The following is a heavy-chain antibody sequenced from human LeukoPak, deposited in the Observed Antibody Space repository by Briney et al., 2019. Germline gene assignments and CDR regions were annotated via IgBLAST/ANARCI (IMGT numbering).Heavy chain of an antibody. CDR1: GGSISPYY. D-gene: IGHD3-10*01. CDR2: IYHSGST. V-gene: IGHV4-59*01. CDR3: ARVTLGFGAGFDY. Sequence: PSETLSLTCTGSGGSISPYYWSWIRQPPGKGLECVGYIYHSGSTNYNPSLKSRLTISVDTSKNQFSLKLSSVTAADTAMYYCARVTLGFGAGFDYWGQGTLVTVSS. J-gene: IGHJ4*02.